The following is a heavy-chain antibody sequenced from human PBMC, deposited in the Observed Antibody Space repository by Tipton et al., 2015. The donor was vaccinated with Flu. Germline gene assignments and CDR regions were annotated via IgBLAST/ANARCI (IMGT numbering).Heavy chain of an antibody. J-gene: IGHJ6*02. V-gene: IGHV4-61*02. CDR1: GGSISSGTHY. CDR2: INSSGSA. Sequence: TLSLTCSASGGSISSGTHYWSWIRQPAGKGLEWIGRINSSGSASYNPSLKSRVTISVDTSKNQYSLNLSSVTAADTAVYYCARDLGMFPGRHGMDVWGQGTTVTVSS. CDR3: ARDLGMFPGRHGMDV. D-gene: IGHD3-10*01.